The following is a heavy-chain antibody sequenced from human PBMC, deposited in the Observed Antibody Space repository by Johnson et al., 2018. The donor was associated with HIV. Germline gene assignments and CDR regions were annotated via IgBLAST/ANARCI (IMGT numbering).Heavy chain of an antibody. CDR3: AKGGEYSSSWSAFDI. Sequence: QVQLVESGGGVVQPGGPLRLSCAASGFIFRTNGMHWVRQAPGKGLEWVSFIQHDGSDKSYADSVKGRFTISRDNSKNTLYLQMNSLRAEDTAVYYCAKGGEYSSSWSAFDIWGQGTMVTVSS. CDR2: IQHDGSDK. D-gene: IGHD6-6*01. V-gene: IGHV3-30*02. CDR1: GFIFRTNG. J-gene: IGHJ3*02.